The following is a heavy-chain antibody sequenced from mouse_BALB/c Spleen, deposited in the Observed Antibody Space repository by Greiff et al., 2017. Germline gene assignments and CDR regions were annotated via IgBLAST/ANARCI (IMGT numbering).Heavy chain of an antibody. CDR2: IWAGGST. Sequence: VKLMESGPGLVAPSQSLSITCTVSGFSLTSYGVHWVRQPPGKGLEWLGVIWAGGSTNYNSALMSRLSISKDNSKSQVFLKMNSLQTDDTAMYYCAREGATGGYFDVWGAGTTVTVSS. J-gene: IGHJ1*01. D-gene: IGHD1-1*01. V-gene: IGHV2-9*02. CDR3: AREGATGGYFDV. CDR1: GFSLTSYG.